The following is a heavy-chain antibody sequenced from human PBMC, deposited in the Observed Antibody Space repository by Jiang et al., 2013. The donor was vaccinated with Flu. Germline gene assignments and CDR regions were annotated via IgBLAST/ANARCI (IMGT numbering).Heavy chain of an antibody. D-gene: IGHD2-2*01. CDR1: GGSISSGGYY. Sequence: GLVKPSQTLSLTCTVSGGSISSGGYYWSWIRQHPGKGLEWIGYIYYSGSTYYNPSLKSRVTISVDTSKNQFSLKLSSVTAADTAVYYCARVAKQYCSSTSCYPGAFDYWGQGTLVTVSS. J-gene: IGHJ4*02. CDR3: ARVAKQYCSSTSCYPGAFDY. V-gene: IGHV4-31*03. CDR2: IYYSGST.